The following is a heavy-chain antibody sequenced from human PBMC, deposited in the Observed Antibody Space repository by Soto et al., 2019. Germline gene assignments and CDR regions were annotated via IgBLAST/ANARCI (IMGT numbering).Heavy chain of an antibody. V-gene: IGHV3-23*01. CDR3: ARWVKLGYCSSTSGQHTVSGMDV. D-gene: IGHD2-2*01. CDR1: GFTCRGYG. Sequence: VVLIVSSAASGFTCRGYGVSWIRQAPGEGLDCVSAISGSGGSTYYADSVKGRFTISRDNSKNTLYLQMNSLRAEDTAVYYCARWVKLGYCSSTSGQHTVSGMDVWGQGTTVTVSS. CDR2: ISGSGGST. J-gene: IGHJ6*02.